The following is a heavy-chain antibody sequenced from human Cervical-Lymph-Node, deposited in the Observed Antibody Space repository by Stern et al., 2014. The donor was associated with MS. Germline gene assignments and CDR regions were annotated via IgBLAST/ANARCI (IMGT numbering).Heavy chain of an antibody. J-gene: IGHJ4*02. D-gene: IGHD1-14*01. Sequence: VQLVQSGAELIRPGESLKISCKGSGFKFSIYWIAWVRQMPGKGLAGMGIMYHGDSEPRYSPSSQAQVTMSANKSTSTAYLQWSSLNASDTAMYFCARQTTAWASDVWGQGTLVTVSS. CDR2: MYHGDSEP. V-gene: IGHV5-51*01. CDR3: ARQTTAWASDV. CDR1: GFKFSIYW.